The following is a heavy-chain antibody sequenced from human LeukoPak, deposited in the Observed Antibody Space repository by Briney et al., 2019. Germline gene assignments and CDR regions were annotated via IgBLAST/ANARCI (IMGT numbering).Heavy chain of an antibody. J-gene: IGHJ4*02. CDR3: ARGHTVLLWFGELLTLDY. V-gene: IGHV1-18*01. CDR1: GYTSTSYG. Sequence: ASVKVSCKASGYTSTSYGISWVRQAPGQGLEWMGWISAYNGNTNYAQKLQGRVTMTTDTSTSTAYMELRSLRSDDTAVYYCARGHTVLLWFGELLTLDYWGQGTLVTVSS. CDR2: ISAYNGNT. D-gene: IGHD3-10*01.